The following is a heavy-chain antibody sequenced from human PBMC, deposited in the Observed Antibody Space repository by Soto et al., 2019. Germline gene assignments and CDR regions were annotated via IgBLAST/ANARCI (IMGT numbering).Heavy chain of an antibody. CDR2: ISYDGSNK. D-gene: IGHD2-15*01. CDR1: GFTLSNYA. Sequence: GGSLRLSCAASGFTLSNYAVNWVRQAPGKGLEWVSDISYDGSNKYYADSVKGRFTISRDNSKNTLYLQMNSLRAEDTAVYYCAKDQVDCSGGSCYPYYYYYYYMDVWGKGTTVTVSS. J-gene: IGHJ6*03. CDR3: AKDQVDCSGGSCYPYYYYYYYMDV. V-gene: IGHV3-30*18.